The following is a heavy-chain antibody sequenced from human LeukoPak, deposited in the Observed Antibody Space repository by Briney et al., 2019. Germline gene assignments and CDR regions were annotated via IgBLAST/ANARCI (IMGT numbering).Heavy chain of an antibody. D-gene: IGHD6-13*01. CDR2: ISAYNGNT. CDR1: GYTFTSYG. CDR3: ARDIVRTASSRYNWFDP. Sequence: GASVKVSCKASGYTFTSYGISWVRQAPGQGLEWMGWISAYNGNTNYAQKLQGRVTMTTDTSTSTAYMELRSLRSDDTAVYYCARDIVRTASSRYNWFDPWGQGTLVTVSS. V-gene: IGHV1-18*01. J-gene: IGHJ5*02.